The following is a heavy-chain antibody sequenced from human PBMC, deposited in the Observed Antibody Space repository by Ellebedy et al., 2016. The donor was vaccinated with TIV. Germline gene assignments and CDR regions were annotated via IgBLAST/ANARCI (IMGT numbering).Heavy chain of an antibody. CDR2: IIPVLGMV. J-gene: IGHJ4*02. D-gene: IGHD6-19*01. Sequence: SVKVSCKASGGTFNRYTISWVRQAPGQGLEWMGRIIPVLGMVNYAQKFQGRVTITADKSTRTAYMELSSLRSEDTAVYYCASPETFTYSSGWDLTDDCWGQGTLVTVSS. CDR3: ASPETFTYSSGWDLTDDC. CDR1: GGTFNRYT. V-gene: IGHV1-69*02.